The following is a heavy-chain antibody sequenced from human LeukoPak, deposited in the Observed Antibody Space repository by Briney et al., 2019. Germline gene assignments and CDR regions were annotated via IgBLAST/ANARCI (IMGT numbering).Heavy chain of an antibody. Sequence: ASVKVSRKASGYTFTRYDISCVRQATGQGLEWMGWMSPNSGNTGYAQRLQGRATVTRNTSISTAYIELSSLRSEDTAVYYCARQTAVTTWDYWGQGTLVTVSS. J-gene: IGHJ4*02. D-gene: IGHD4-17*01. V-gene: IGHV1-8*01. CDR3: ARQTAVTTWDY. CDR2: MSPNSGNT. CDR1: GYTFTRYD.